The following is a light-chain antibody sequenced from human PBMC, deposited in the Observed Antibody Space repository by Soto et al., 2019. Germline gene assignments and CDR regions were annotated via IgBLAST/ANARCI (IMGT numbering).Light chain of an antibody. CDR3: CSYAGDYSYV. J-gene: IGLJ1*01. V-gene: IGLV2-11*01. Sequence: QSVLTQPRSVSGSPGQSVTISCTGTSSDVGNYNYVSWYQQHPGKASKFMIYDVTKRPSGVPDRFSGSKSGNTASLTISGLQAEDEADYYCCSYAGDYSYVFGTGTKVTVL. CDR1: SSDVGNYNY. CDR2: DVT.